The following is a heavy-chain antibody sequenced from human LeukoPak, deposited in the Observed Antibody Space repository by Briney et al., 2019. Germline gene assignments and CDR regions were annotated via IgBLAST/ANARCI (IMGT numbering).Heavy chain of an antibody. D-gene: IGHD1-26*01. CDR1: GYTFTSNG. J-gene: IGHJ5*02. V-gene: IGHV1-18*01. Sequence: GASVKVSCKASGYTFTSNGISWVRQAPGQGLEWMGWISTYSGNTNYAQKFQGRVTMTTDIDTSTAYMELRSLRSDDTAVYYCANQRATWGNWFDPWGQGTLVTVSS. CDR2: ISTYSGNT. CDR3: ANQRATWGNWFDP.